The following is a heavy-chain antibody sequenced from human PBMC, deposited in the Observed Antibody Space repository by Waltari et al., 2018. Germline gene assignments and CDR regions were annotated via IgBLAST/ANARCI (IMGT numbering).Heavy chain of an antibody. V-gene: IGHV1-2*02. CDR1: GYTFTGYY. CDR2: IKPNSGGT. CDR3: ARSSVGLTVLVYFDY. J-gene: IGHJ4*02. Sequence: QVQLVQSGAEVKKPGASVKVSCKAAGYTFTGYYMPWVRQAPGQGLEWMGLIKPNSGGTNYAQKFQGRVTMTRDTSISTAYMELSRLRSDDTAVYYCARSSVGLTVLVYFDYWGQGTLVTVSS. D-gene: IGHD2-15*01.